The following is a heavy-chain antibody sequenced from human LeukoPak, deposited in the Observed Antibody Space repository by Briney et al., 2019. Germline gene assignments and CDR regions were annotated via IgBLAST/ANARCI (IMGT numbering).Heavy chain of an antibody. Sequence: GGSLRLSCAACGFTFSSYGMHWVRQAPGKGLEWVAVISYDGTNKYYVDSVKGRFTISRDNSKNTLYLQMNSLRAEDTAVYYCAKRGDCSSISCSTYGIDYWGQGTLVTVSS. CDR3: AKRGDCSSISCSTYGIDY. CDR2: ISYDGTNK. CDR1: GFTFSSYG. D-gene: IGHD2-2*02. V-gene: IGHV3-30*18. J-gene: IGHJ4*02.